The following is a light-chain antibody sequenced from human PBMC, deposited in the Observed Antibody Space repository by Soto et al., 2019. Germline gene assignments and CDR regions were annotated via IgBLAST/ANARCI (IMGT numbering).Light chain of an antibody. CDR1: QSVSSSY. V-gene: IGKV3-20*01. Sequence: EIVLTQSPGTRSLSPGERATLSCRASQSVSSSYLAWYQQKTGQAPRLLIVGASSRATGIPDRFSGSGSGTDFTLNISRLEPEDFAVYYCQQYNYWPPTITFGQGTRVEIK. CDR2: GAS. J-gene: IGKJ5*01. CDR3: QQYNYWPPTIT.